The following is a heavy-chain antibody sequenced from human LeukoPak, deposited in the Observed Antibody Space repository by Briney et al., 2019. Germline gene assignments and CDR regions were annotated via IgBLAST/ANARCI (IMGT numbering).Heavy chain of an antibody. CDR1: GGSISSSSYY. CDR2: IYYSGST. D-gene: IGHD3-3*01. CDR3: ARRPYYDFWSGYSDYFDY. J-gene: IGHJ4*02. V-gene: IGHV4-39*01. Sequence: SETLSLTCTVSGGSISSSSYYWGWIRQPPGKGLKWIGSIYYSGSTYYNPSLKSRVTISVDTSKNQFSLKLSSVTAADTAVYYCARRPYYDFWSGYSDYFDYWGQGTLVTVSS.